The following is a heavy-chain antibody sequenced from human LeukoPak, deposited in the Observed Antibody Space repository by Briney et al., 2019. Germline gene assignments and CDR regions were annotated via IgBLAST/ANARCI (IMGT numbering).Heavy chain of an antibody. CDR1: GYTSTSYG. D-gene: IGHD6-13*01. CDR2: ISAYNGNT. CDR3: ARGVTYSSSWYDY. Sequence: ASVKVSCKASGYTSTSYGISWVRQAPGQGLEWMGWISAYNGNTNYAQKFQGRVTITADESTSTAYMELSSLRSEDTAVYYCARGVTYSSSWYDYWGQGTLVTVSS. V-gene: IGHV1-18*01. J-gene: IGHJ4*02.